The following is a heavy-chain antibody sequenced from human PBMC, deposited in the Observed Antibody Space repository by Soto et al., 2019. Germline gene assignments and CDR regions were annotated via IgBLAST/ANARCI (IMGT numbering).Heavy chain of an antibody. J-gene: IGHJ4*02. CDR2: INPSGGST. D-gene: IGHD6-13*01. Sequence: ASGYTFTSYYMHWVRQAPGQGLEWMGIINPSGGSTSYAQKFQGRVTMTRDTSTSTVYMELSSLRSEDTAVYYCARDLRASSSWYGVKFYFDYWGQGTLVTVSS. V-gene: IGHV1-46*01. CDR1: GYTFTSYY. CDR3: ARDLRASSSWYGVKFYFDY.